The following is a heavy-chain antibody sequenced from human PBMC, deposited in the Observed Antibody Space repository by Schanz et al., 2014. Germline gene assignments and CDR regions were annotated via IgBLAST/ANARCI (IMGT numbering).Heavy chain of an antibody. Sequence: QVQLQESGPGLVKPSETLSLICTVSGGSISSSSYYWGWIRQPPGEGLEGIGNIHYSGDTNYNPTLESSVTMSVDTSKDQFYLKLSTVRAADTAVYYCARDRMWSDDWFDWFDPWGQGTLVAVSS. J-gene: IGHJ5*02. CDR2: IHYSGDT. V-gene: IGHV4-61*01. CDR1: GGSISSSSYY. CDR3: ARDRMWSDDWFDWFDP. D-gene: IGHD3-9*01.